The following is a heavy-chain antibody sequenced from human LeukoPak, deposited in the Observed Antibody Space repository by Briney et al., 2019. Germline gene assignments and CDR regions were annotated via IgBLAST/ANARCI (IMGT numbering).Heavy chain of an antibody. V-gene: IGHV2-5*02. CDR2: IFWDDDK. CDR3: AHRPHYSGSGSYSFQH. D-gene: IGHD3-10*01. Sequence: SGPTLIKPTETLTLTCTFSGFSLRTSGVGVGWIRQPPGKALEWLSFIFWDDDKRCSPSLKSRLTITKDTSRNQVVLTMTNLDPVDTATYYCAHRPHYSGSGSYSFQHWGQGTLVTVSS. CDR1: GFSLRTSGVG. J-gene: IGHJ1*01.